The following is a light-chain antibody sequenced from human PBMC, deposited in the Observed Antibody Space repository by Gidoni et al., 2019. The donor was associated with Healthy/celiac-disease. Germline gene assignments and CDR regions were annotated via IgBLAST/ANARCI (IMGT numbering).Light chain of an antibody. V-gene: IGKV1-33*01. CDR2: DAS. CDR1: QDISNY. Sequence: DIQMTQSPSSLSASVGDRVTITCQASQDISNYLNWYQQKPGKGPKLLIYDASNLETGVPSRFSGSGSGTDFTFTISSLQPEDIATYYCQQYDNLQFTFGPGTKVDIK. J-gene: IGKJ3*01. CDR3: QQYDNLQFT.